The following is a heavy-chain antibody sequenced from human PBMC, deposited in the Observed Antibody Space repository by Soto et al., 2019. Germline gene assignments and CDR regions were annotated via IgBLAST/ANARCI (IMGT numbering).Heavy chain of an antibody. CDR2: LGGGNDV. V-gene: IGHV3-23*01. Sequence: PGGSLSLSCEASGFNFSNYAMSWVRQAPGEGPEWVSTLGGGNDVFYADSVKGQFTISRDDSRNTLYLRMDNLRVEDTAIYFCAKDSVSHNGIYDAFDIWGQGTMVTVSS. CDR1: GFNFSNYA. D-gene: IGHD3-3*02. CDR3: AKDSVSHNGIYDAFDI. J-gene: IGHJ3*02.